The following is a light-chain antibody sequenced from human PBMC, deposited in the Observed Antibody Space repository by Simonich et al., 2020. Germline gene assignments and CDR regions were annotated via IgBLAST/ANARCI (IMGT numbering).Light chain of an antibody. Sequence: DIQMTQSPSSLSASGGNRVTITCQASQDISNYLNWYQQKPGKAPKLLIYYASNLETGVPSRFSGSGSGTDFTFTISSLQPEDIATYYCQQYDNLRYTFGQGTKLEIK. J-gene: IGKJ2*01. V-gene: IGKV1-33*01. CDR3: QQYDNLRYT. CDR1: QDISNY. CDR2: YAS.